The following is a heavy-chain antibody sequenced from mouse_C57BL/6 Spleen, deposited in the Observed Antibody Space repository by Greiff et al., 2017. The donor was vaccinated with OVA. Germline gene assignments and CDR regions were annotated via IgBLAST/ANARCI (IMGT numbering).Heavy chain of an antibody. CDR3: AREGPLSYAMDD. D-gene: IGHD6-1*01. Sequence: VQLQQSGPELVKPGASVKISCKASGYSFTDYNMNWVKQSHGKSLAWIGVINPNYGTTSYNQKFKCKATLTVDQSSITAYMQLNDLTSEDSAVYYGAREGPLSYAMDDWGQGTSVTVSS. J-gene: IGHJ4*01. CDR2: INPNYGTT. CDR1: GYSFTDYN. V-gene: IGHV1-39*01.